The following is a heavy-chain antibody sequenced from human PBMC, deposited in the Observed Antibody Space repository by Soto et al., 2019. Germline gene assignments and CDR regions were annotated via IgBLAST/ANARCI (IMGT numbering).Heavy chain of an antibody. D-gene: IGHD1-1*01. CDR3: ARGVQSWNDLVWFDP. J-gene: IGHJ5*02. CDR1: SGSISSSNW. Sequence: SETLSLTCAVSSGSISSSNWWSWVRQPPGKGLEWIGEIYHSGSTNYNPSLKSRVTISVDKSKNQFSLKLSSVTAADTAVYYCARGVQSWNDLVWFDPWGQGTLVTVSS. CDR2: IYHSGST. V-gene: IGHV4-4*02.